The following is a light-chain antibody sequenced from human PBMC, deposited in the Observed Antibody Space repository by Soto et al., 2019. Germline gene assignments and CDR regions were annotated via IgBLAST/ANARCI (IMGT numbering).Light chain of an antibody. CDR1: QSITIY. Sequence: DIQMTQSPSSLSASVGDRVTITCRASQSITIYLNLYQQKPGKAPKLLIYAASRLQSGVPSRFSGSGSGTDFTLTISCLQSEDFATYYCQQYYSFPRTFGQGTKVDIK. CDR3: QQYYSFPRT. CDR2: AAS. J-gene: IGKJ2*01. V-gene: IGKV1-39*01.